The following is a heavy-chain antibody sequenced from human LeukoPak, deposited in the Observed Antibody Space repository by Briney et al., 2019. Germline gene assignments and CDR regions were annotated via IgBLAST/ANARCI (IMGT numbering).Heavy chain of an antibody. D-gene: IGHD3-9*01. J-gene: IGHJ5*02. V-gene: IGHV1-2*04. CDR3: ARGYFDWLSIYNWFDP. CDR2: INPNSGGT. Sequence: ASVKVSCKASGYTFTGYSMHWVRQAPGQGLEWMGWINPNSGGTNYAQKFQGWVTMTRDTSISTAYMELSRLRSDDTAVYYCARGYFDWLSIYNWFDPWGQGTLVTVSS. CDR1: GYTFTGYS.